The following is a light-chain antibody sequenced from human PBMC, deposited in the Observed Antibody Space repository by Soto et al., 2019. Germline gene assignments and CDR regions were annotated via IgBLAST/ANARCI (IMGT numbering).Light chain of an antibody. V-gene: IGKV3-20*01. J-gene: IGKJ2*01. Sequence: EIVLTQSPGTLSLSPGERATLSCRASQSVSSSYLAWYQQKPGQAPRLLIYGASSRATVIPDRFSGSGSGTDFTLTISRLESEDFAVYYCQQYGSSPGYTFGQGTKLEIK. CDR3: QQYGSSPGYT. CDR2: GAS. CDR1: QSVSSSY.